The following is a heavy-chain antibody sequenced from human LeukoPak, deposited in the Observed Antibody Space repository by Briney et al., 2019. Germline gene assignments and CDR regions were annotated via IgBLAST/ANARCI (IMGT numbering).Heavy chain of an antibody. D-gene: IGHD3-10*01. CDR3: AKDLVSFYYGSGSYGYFDY. J-gene: IGHJ4*03. CDR1: GFTFSSYV. Sequence: GGSLRLSCAVSGFTFSSYVMSWVRQAPGKGLEWVSGVSGSGGSTYYADSVKGRFTISRDNSKNTLYLQMNSLRAEDTAVYYCAKDLVSFYYGSGSYGYFDYWGQGTLVTVSS. CDR2: VSGSGGST. V-gene: IGHV3-23*01.